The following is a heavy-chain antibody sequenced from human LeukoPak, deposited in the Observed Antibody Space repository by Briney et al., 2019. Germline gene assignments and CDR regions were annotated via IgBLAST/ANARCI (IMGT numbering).Heavy chain of an antibody. CDR1: GFSFSDYY. V-gene: IGHV3-7*04. D-gene: IGHD2-15*01. Sequence: GGSLRLSCAASGFSFSDYYMSWIRQAPGKGLEWVANIKQDGSQKYYVDSVKGRFTISRDNAKNSLYLQMNSLRAEDTAVYYCARSYSLFDYWGQGTLVTVSS. J-gene: IGHJ4*02. CDR2: IKQDGSQK. CDR3: ARSYSLFDY.